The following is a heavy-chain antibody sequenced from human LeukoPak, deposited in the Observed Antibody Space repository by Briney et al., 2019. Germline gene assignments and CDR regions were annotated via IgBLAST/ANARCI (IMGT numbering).Heavy chain of an antibody. V-gene: IGHV3-74*01. CDR2: ISSDGSST. CDR3: ARDKVRRYVFDY. Sequence: GGSLRLSCAASGFTFSSYWMHWVRQAPGKGLVWVSHISSDGSSTSYADSVKGRFTISRDNAKNTLYLQMNRLRAEDTAVYYCARDKVRRYVFDYWGQGTLVTVSS. J-gene: IGHJ4*02. CDR1: GFTFSSYW. D-gene: IGHD1-1*01.